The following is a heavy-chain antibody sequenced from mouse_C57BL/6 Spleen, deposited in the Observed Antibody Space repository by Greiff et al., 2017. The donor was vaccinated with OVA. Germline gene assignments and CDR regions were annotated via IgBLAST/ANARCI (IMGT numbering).Heavy chain of an antibody. CDR1: GYTFTSYW. D-gene: IGHD2-5*01. Sequence: QVQLQQPGAELVKPGASVKLSCKASGYTFTSYWMHWVKQRPGQGLEWIGMIHPNSGSTNYNEKFKSKATLTVDKSSSTAYMQLSSLTSEDSAVYYCAREGYYSNYGAMDYWGQGTSVTVSS. V-gene: IGHV1-64*01. CDR3: AREGYYSNYGAMDY. CDR2: IHPNSGST. J-gene: IGHJ4*01.